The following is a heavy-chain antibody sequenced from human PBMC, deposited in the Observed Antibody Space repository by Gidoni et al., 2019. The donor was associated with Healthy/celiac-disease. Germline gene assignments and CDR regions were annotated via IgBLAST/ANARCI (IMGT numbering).Heavy chain of an antibody. J-gene: IGHJ6*04. CDR2: IWYDGSNK. CDR3: ASRADDILTGGVVDV. D-gene: IGHD3-9*01. V-gene: IGHV3-33*01. CDR1: GFTLRSYG. Sequence: QVQLVESGGGGVQPGRSLSLSCAASGFTLRSYGMHWVRQAPGKGLEWVAVIWYDGSNKYYADSVKGRFTISRDNSKNTLYLQMNSLRAEDTAVYYCASRADDILTGGVVDVWGKGTTVTVSS.